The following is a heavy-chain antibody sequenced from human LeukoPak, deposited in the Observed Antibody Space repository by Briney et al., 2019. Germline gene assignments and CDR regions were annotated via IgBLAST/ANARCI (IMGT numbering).Heavy chain of an antibody. CDR2: IDPSGTT. Sequence: SETLSLTCAIYGGSFSGNYWSWIRQPPGKGLEWIGEIDPSGTTNYNPSLKSRVTISGDTSKNQFSLNLTSVTAADTAEYYCAGDTDDYSYMDVWGKGTTVTVSS. J-gene: IGHJ6*03. V-gene: IGHV4-34*01. CDR3: AGDTDDYSYMDV. CDR1: GGSFSGNY. D-gene: IGHD3-10*01.